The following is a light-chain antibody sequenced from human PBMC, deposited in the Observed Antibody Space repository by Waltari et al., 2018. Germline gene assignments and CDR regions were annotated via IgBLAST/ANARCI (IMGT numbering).Light chain of an antibody. CDR2: EVI. CDR3: SSYAGSNNLQWV. CDR1: SSDVGGYNY. V-gene: IGLV2-8*01. J-gene: IGLJ3*02. Sequence: QSALTQPPSASGSPGQSVTISCTGTSSDVGGYNYVSWYQQHPGNAPDLMIYEVIKRPAWVPDRFAGSKSGNTASLTVSGLQAEDEADYYCSSYAGSNNLQWVFGGGTKLTVL.